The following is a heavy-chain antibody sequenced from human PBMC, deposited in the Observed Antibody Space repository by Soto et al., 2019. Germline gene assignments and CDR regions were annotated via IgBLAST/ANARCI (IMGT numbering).Heavy chain of an antibody. Sequence: QVQLVESGRGLVKPGGSLRLSCAASGFTFSDSYMSWIRQAPGKGLEWVSYISSSDSIIYYSDSVKGRFIISRDNAKNSLYLQMNSLRAEDTAVYYCARDLGYYDSSGYFDYWGQGTLVTVSS. J-gene: IGHJ4*02. D-gene: IGHD3-22*01. CDR3: ARDLGYYDSSGYFDY. V-gene: IGHV3-11*01. CDR2: ISSSDSII. CDR1: GFTFSDSY.